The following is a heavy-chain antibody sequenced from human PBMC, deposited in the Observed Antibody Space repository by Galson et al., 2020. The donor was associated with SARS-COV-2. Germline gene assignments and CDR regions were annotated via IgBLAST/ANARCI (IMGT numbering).Heavy chain of an antibody. D-gene: IGHD5-18*01. CDR3: ARDGTAMVTNGFDI. Sequence: ASVKVSCKASGYTFPGYYMHWVRQAPGQGLEWMGWINPNSGGTNYAQKFQGRVTMTRDTSISIAYMELSRLRSDDTAVYYCARDGTAMVTNGFDIWGQGTMVTVSS. V-gene: IGHV1-2*02. CDR1: GYTFPGYY. J-gene: IGHJ3*02. CDR2: INPNSGGT.